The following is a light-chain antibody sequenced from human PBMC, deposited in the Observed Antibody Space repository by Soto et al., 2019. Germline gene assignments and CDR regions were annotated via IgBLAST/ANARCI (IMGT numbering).Light chain of an antibody. CDR3: QVWDSSSDQYV. V-gene: IGLV3-21*02. CDR2: DDR. Sequence: SYELTQPPSVSVAPGQTARITCGGNNIGGKSVHWYQQKPGQAPVLVVYDDRDRPSGIPERFSGSNSGTTATLTISRVEAGDEADYCCQVWDSSSDQYVFCPGTKLTVL. J-gene: IGLJ1*01. CDR1: NIGGKS.